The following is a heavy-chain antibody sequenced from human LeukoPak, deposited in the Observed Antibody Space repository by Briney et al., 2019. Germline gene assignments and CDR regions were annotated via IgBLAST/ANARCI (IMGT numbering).Heavy chain of an antibody. J-gene: IGHJ6*02. D-gene: IGHD2-15*01. CDR1: GFTFSSYS. CDR2: ISSSSSSI. CDR3: ASEKWSRYYYGMDV. Sequence: GGSLRLSCAASGFTFSSYSINWVRQAPGKGLEWLSYISSSSSSIYYADSVRGRFTISRDNAKNSLHLQMNSLRAEDTAVYYCASEKWSRYYYGMDVWGQGTTVTVSS. V-gene: IGHV3-48*01.